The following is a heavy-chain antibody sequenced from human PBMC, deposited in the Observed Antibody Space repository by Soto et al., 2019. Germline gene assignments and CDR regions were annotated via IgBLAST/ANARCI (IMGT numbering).Heavy chain of an antibody. CDR1: GGTFSSYA. CDR3: ARNAYHYHYGMDV. Sequence: GASVKVSCKASGGTFSSYAISWVRQAPGQGLEWMGGIIPIFGTANYAQKFQGRVTITADESTSTAYMELSSLRSEDTAVYYCARNAYHYHYGMDVWGQGTTVTVSS. CDR2: IIPIFGTA. V-gene: IGHV1-69*13. J-gene: IGHJ6*02.